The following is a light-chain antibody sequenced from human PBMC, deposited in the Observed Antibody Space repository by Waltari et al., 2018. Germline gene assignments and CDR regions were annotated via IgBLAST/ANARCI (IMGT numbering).Light chain of an antibody. CDR1: QSVTSY. J-gene: IGKJ4*01. CDR2: GTS. Sequence: EIVMTQPPATLSVSPGERATLSCRASQSVTSYLAWYQQKPGQAPRLLIYGTSTRATGIPARFGGSGSGIEFTLTISSLQSEDFAVYYCQQYYTWPLTFGGGTKVEIK. CDR3: QQYYTWPLT. V-gene: IGKV3-15*01.